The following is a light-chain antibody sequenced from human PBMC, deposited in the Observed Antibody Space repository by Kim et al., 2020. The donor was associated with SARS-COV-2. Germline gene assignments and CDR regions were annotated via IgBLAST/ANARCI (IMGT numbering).Light chain of an antibody. V-gene: IGKV3-20*01. CDR3: QQYGRT. CDR1: QSVSSSY. CDR2: GAS. Sequence: LSLSPGERATLSCRGSQSVSSSYLTWYQRKPGQAPRLLIYGASSRATGIPDRFSGSGSGTDFTLTISRLEPEDFAVYYCQQYGRTFGQGTKVDIK. J-gene: IGKJ1*01.